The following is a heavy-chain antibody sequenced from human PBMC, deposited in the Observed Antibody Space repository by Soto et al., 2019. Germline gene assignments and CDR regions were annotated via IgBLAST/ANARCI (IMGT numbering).Heavy chain of an antibody. CDR1: GYSFTSYW. CDR2: IYPGDSDT. V-gene: IGHV5-51*01. D-gene: IGHD4-4*01. J-gene: IGHJ6*02. CDR3: ARRTTVITSGDYGMDV. Sequence: PGESLKISFKGSGYSFTSYWIGWVRQMPGKGLEWMGIIYPGDSDTRYSPSFQGQVTISADKSISTAYLQWSSLKASDTAMYYCARRTTVITSGDYGMDVWGQGTTVTVSS.